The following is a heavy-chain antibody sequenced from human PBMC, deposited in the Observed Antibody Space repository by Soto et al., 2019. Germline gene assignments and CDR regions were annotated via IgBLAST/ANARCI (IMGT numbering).Heavy chain of an antibody. Sequence: QLQLQESGPGLVKPSETLSLTCTVSGGSISSSSYYWGWIRQPPGKGLEWIGSIYYSGSTYYNPSLKSRVTISVDTSKNQFSLKLSSVTAADTAVYYCARFTTVTTRDWYFDLWGRGTLVTVSS. CDR2: IYYSGST. J-gene: IGHJ2*01. V-gene: IGHV4-39*01. CDR1: GGSISSSSYY. CDR3: ARFTTVTTRDWYFDL. D-gene: IGHD4-17*01.